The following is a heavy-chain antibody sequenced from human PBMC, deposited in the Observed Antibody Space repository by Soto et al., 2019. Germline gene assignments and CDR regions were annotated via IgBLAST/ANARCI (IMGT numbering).Heavy chain of an antibody. CDR1: GFTFSSYA. Sequence: EVQLLESGGGLVQPGGSLRLSCAASGFTFSSYAMSWVRQAPGKGLEWVSAISGSGGSTYYADSVKGWFTISRDNSNNTLYLQMNSLRAEDTAVYYCAKVYGYCSGGSCYSFDYWGQGTLVTVSS. CDR3: AKVYGYCSGGSCYSFDY. CDR2: ISGSGGST. J-gene: IGHJ4*02. D-gene: IGHD2-15*01. V-gene: IGHV3-23*01.